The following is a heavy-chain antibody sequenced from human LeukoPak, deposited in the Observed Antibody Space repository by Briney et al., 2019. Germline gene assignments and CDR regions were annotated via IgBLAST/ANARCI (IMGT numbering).Heavy chain of an antibody. J-gene: IGHJ4*02. CDR3: ARVGDFWSGYTFDY. CDR1: GGSISSGDYY. CDR2: IYYSGST. V-gene: IGHV4-30-4*08. Sequence: PSETLSLTCTVSGGSISSGDYYWSWIRQPPGKGLEWIGYIYYSGSTYYNPSLKSRVTISVDRSKNQFSLKLSSVTAADTAVYYCARVGDFWSGYTFDYWGQGTLVTVSS. D-gene: IGHD3-3*01.